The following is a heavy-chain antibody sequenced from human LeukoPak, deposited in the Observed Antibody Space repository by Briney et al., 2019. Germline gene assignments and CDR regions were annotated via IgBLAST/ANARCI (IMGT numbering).Heavy chain of an antibody. J-gene: IGHJ4*02. CDR1: GSSFTSYW. Sequence: LLICSKASGSSFTSYWICWGRHMPGENVEWRGIIYPGGSGTCYNPSLQGQVTISAATSISFSYLQWSSVTAADTAMYSCARRETAMEYFDYWGLGTLGTVSS. V-gene: IGHV5-51*01. CDR2: IYPGGSGT. D-gene: IGHD5-18*01. CDR3: ARRETAMEYFDY.